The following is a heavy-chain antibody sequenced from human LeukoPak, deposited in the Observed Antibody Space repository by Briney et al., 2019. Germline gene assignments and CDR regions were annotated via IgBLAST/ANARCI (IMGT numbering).Heavy chain of an antibody. Sequence: GGSLRLSCAASGFTFSNYSMNWVRQAPGKGLEWVSFVPSSGTTIYYASSVKGRFTISRDNAKNSLYLQMNSLRDEDTAVYYCARLRGYSYGSLDCWGQGTLVTVSS. CDR3: ARLRGYSYGSLDC. D-gene: IGHD5-18*01. J-gene: IGHJ4*01. CDR1: GFTFSNYS. CDR2: VPSSGTTI. V-gene: IGHV3-48*02.